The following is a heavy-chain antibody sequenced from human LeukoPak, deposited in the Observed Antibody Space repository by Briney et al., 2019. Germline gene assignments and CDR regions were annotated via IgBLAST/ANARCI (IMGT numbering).Heavy chain of an antibody. D-gene: IGHD4-17*01. CDR2: IYYSGST. Sequence: SETLSLTCTVSGGSISSYYWSWIRQPPGKGLEWIGYIYYSGSTYYNPSLKSRVTISVDTSKNQFSLKLSSVTAADTAVYYCARVPLRYLYYFDYWGQGTLVTVSS. V-gene: IGHV4-59*12. CDR3: ARVPLRYLYYFDY. CDR1: GGSISSYY. J-gene: IGHJ4*02.